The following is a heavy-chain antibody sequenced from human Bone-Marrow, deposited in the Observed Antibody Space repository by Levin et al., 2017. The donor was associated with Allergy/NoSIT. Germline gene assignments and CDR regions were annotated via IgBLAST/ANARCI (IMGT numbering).Heavy chain of an antibody. CDR1: GYSFTSYW. J-gene: IGHJ3*02. V-gene: IGHV5-51*01. D-gene: IGHD3-10*01. Sequence: LGESLKISCKGSGYSFTSYWIGWVRQMPGKGLEWMGIIYPGDSDTRYSPSLQGQVTISADKSISTAYLQWSSLKAADTAMYYCARSAYYYGSGRQGDAFHIWGQGTMVTVSS. CDR3: ARSAYYYGSGRQGDAFHI. CDR2: IYPGDSDT.